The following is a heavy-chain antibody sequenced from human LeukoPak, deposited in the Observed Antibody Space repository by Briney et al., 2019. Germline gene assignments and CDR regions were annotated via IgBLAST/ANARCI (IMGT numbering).Heavy chain of an antibody. CDR1: GFTFSSYG. V-gene: IGHV3-33*06. CDR2: IWYDGSNK. D-gene: IGHD2-21*02. J-gene: IGHJ4*02. Sequence: PGGSLRLCCAASGFTFSSYGMHWVRQAPGKGLEWVAVIWYDGSNKYYADSVKGRFTISRDNSKNTLYLQMNSLRAEDTAVYYCAKCEIGVTDFYFDYWGQGTLVTVSS. CDR3: AKCEIGVTDFYFDY.